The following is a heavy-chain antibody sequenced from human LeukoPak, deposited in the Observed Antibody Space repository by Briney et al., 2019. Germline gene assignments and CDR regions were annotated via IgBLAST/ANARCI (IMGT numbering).Heavy chain of an antibody. CDR3: ARIGLGYCARRENYYYYYMDV. CDR2: MNPNSGNT. J-gene: IGHJ6*03. D-gene: IGHD2-15*01. Sequence: ASVKVSCKASGYTFTSYDINWVRQATGQGLEWMGWMNPNSGNTGYAEQFQGRATITRNTSISTAYMELSSLRSEDTAVYYCARIGLGYCARRENYYYYYMDVWGKGTTVTVSS. CDR1: GYTFTSYD. V-gene: IGHV1-8*03.